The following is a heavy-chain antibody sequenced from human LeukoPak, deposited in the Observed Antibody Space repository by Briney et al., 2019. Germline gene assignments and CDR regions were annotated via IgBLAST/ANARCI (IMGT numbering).Heavy chain of an antibody. J-gene: IGHJ4*02. CDR3: ARDPGSGSYTYYFDY. CDR2: ISSSSSYI. Sequence: GGSLRLSCAASGFTFRSYSMDWVRQAPGKGLEWVSSISSSSSYIYYADSVKGRFTISRDNAKNSLYLQMNSLRAEDTAVYYCARDPGSGSYTYYFDYWGQGTLVTVSS. V-gene: IGHV3-21*01. D-gene: IGHD1-26*01. CDR1: GFTFRSYS.